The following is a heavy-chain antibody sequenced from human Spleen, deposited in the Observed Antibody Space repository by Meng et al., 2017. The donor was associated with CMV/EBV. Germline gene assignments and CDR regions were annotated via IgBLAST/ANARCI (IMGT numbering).Heavy chain of an antibody. V-gene: IGHV3-43*01. Sequence: GESLKISCAASGFTFDDYTMHWVRQAPGKGLECVSLISWDGGRTYYSDSVKGRFTISRDDSKNSLYLQMNSLRTEDTALYYCAKEAVGGYSYGWGGFDHWGQGTPVTVSS. CDR1: GFTFDDYT. J-gene: IGHJ4*02. CDR3: AKEAVGGYSYGWGGFDH. D-gene: IGHD5-18*01. CDR2: ISWDGGRT.